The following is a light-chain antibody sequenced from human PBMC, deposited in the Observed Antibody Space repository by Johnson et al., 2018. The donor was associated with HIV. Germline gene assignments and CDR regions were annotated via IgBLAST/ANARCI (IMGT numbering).Light chain of an antibody. Sequence: QSVLTQPPSVSAAPGQKVTISCSGSSSNIGNNYVSWYQQLPGRAPKLLIYDNNKRPSGIPDRFSGSKSGTSATLGITGLQTGDEADYYCGTWDSSLSVYVVGTGTEVTV. CDR2: DNN. J-gene: IGLJ1*01. CDR3: GTWDSSLSVYV. CDR1: SSNIGNNY. V-gene: IGLV1-51*01.